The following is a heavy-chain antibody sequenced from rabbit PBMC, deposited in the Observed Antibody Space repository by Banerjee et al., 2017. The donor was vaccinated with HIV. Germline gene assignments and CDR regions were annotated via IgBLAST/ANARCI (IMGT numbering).Heavy chain of an antibody. CDR3: ARDAGSSYDL. D-gene: IGHD8-1*01. V-gene: IGHV1S47*01. CDR1: GFDFSSNA. CDR2: IYNGDGST. J-gene: IGHJ6*01. Sequence: QEQLVESGGGLVQPEGSLTLTCKASGFDFSSNAMCWVRQAPGKRPEWIACIYNGDGSTYYASWVNGRFSISKTASTTVTLQMTSLTDADTATYFCARDAGSSYDLWGPGTLVTVS.